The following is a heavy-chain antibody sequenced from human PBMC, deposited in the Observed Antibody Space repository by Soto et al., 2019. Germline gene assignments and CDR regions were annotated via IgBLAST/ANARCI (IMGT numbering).Heavy chain of an antibody. CDR3: AKGGVGSTSNAFDI. Sequence: PVGSLRLSCAASGFTFRGYGMHWVRQAPAKGLEWVAVISYDGSNKYYEDSVKGRFTISRDNSKNTLYLQMNSLRAEDTGVYYCAKGGVGSTSNAFDIWGQGTMVTVSS. CDR2: ISYDGSNK. D-gene: IGHD1-26*01. CDR1: GFTFRGYG. V-gene: IGHV3-30*18. J-gene: IGHJ3*02.